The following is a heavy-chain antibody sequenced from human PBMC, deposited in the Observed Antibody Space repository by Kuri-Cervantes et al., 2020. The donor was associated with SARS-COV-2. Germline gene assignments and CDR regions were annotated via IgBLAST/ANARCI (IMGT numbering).Heavy chain of an antibody. V-gene: IGHV3-30-3*01. D-gene: IGHD3-3*01. CDR3: ATHLGLCDFWSGYWLGYFDL. CDR1: GFTFSSYA. Sequence: LSLTCAASGFTFSSYAMHWVRQAPGKGLEWVAVISYDGSNKYYADSVKGRFTISRDNSKNTLYLQMNSLRAEDTAVYYCATHLGLCDFWSGYWLGYFDLWGRGTLVTVSS. CDR2: ISYDGSNK. J-gene: IGHJ2*01.